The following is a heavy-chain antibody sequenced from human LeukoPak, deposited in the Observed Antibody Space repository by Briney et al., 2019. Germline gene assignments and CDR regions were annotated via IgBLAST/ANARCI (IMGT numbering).Heavy chain of an antibody. D-gene: IGHD2/OR15-2a*01. V-gene: IGHV4-34*01. CDR3: PRGRVYLIDC. CDR2: INHSGST. J-gene: IGHJ4*02. CDR1: GGSFSGYY. Sequence: SETLSLTCAVYGGSFSGYYWSWIRQPPGKGLEWIGEINHSGSTNYNPSLKSRVTISVDTSKNQFSLKLSSVTAADTAVYYCPRGRVYLIDCWGQGTLVTVSS.